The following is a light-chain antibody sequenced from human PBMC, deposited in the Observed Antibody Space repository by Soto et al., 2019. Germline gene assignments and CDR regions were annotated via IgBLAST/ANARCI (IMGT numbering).Light chain of an antibody. J-gene: IGLJ2*01. CDR1: SSDVGGYNY. V-gene: IGLV2-8*01. CDR3: ISYAGSNTVV. Sequence: QSVLTQPPSASGSPGQSVTISCTGTSSDVGGYNYVSWYQQHPGKAPKLMIYEVNKRPSGVPDRFSGSKSGNTASLTVSGLQAEDEADYYCISYAGSNTVVFGGGTQLTVL. CDR2: EVN.